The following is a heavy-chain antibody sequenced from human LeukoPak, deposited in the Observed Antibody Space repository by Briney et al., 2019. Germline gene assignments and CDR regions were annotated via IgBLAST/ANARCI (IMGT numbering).Heavy chain of an antibody. CDR1: GGSISSYY. D-gene: IGHD3-16*02. CDR3: ARGEVSRNYYYGMDV. V-gene: IGHV4-4*07. Sequence: SETLSLTCTVSGGSISSYYWSWIRQPAGKGLEWIGRINTSGNTDFNPSLKSRVTMSVDTAKKQFSVKLTSVTAADTAVYYCARGEVSRNYYYGMDVWGQGTTVTVSS. J-gene: IGHJ6*02. CDR2: INTSGNT.